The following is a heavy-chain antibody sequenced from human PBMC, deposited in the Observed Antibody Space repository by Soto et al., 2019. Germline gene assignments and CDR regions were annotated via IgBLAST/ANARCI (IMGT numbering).Heavy chain of an antibody. J-gene: IGHJ6*02. CDR1: GFTFSSYA. CDR3: AKETQHNWRPDYGMDV. V-gene: IGHV3-23*01. CDR2: ISGSGGST. D-gene: IGHD1-20*01. Sequence: GGSLRLSCAASGFTFSSYAMSWVRQAPGTGLEWVSAISGSGGSTYYADSVKGRFTISRDNSKNRLYLQMNSLRSDHTAVSYCAKETQHNWRPDYGMDVWGQGTTFTVSS.